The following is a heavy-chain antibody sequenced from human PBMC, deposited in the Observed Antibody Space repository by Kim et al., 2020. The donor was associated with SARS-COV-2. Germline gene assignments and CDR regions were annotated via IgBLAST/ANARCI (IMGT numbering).Heavy chain of an antibody. J-gene: IGHJ6*02. V-gene: IGHV3-7*01. CDR3: ARDRAEYYYGMDV. Sequence: VDSVKGRFTISRDNAKNSLYLQMNSLRAEDTAVYYCARDRAEYYYGMDVWGQGTTVTVSS.